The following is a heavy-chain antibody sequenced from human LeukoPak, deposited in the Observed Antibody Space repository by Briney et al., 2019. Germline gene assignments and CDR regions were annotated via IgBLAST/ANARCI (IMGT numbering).Heavy chain of an antibody. J-gene: IGHJ3*02. CDR1: GYSISSGYY. V-gene: IGHV4-38-2*02. CDR3: ARVEGHDSSGIDAFDI. D-gene: IGHD3-22*01. CDR2: IYHSGST. Sequence: SETLSLTCTVSGYSISSGYYWGWIRQPPGKGLEWIGSIYHSGSTYYNPSLKSRVTISVDTSKNQFSLKLSSVTAADTAVYYCARVEGHDSSGIDAFDIWGQGTMVTVSS.